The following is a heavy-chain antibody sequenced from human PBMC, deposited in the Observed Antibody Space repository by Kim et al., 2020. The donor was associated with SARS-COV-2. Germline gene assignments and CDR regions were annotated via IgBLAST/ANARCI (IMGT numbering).Heavy chain of an antibody. J-gene: IGHJ5*02. CDR3: ARMAYDRGGNYLPDS. CDR2: LAGDDYK. V-gene: IGHV2-70*01. Sequence: SGPTLVKPTQTLTLACTFSGFSLSPDELCISSFRQSPGKALEWLALLAGDDYKDYTTSLKTRLTISKDTSRNQVLLTMTNMDPVDTATYFCARMAYDRGGNYLPDSWGQGTQVTVSS. D-gene: IGHD3-22*01. CDR1: GFSLSPDELC.